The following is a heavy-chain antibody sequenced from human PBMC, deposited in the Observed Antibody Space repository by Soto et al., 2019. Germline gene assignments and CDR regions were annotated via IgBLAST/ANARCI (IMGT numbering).Heavy chain of an antibody. D-gene: IGHD2-15*01. CDR1: GFTFSSYG. Sequence: QVQLVESGGGVVQPGRSLRLSCAASGFTFSSYGMHWVRQAPGKGLGWVAVISYDGSDKYYAESGKGRFTISRDNSTNTLYLQIDTLRTEDTAVYYSAKGVVEATTYFQHCGQGTLVTVSS. CDR3: AKGVVEATTYFQH. CDR2: ISYDGSDK. V-gene: IGHV3-30*18. J-gene: IGHJ1*01.